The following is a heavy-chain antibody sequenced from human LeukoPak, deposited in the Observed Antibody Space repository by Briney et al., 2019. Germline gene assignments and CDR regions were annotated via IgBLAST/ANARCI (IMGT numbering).Heavy chain of an antibody. Sequence: GGTLRLSCAASGFTFSSYAMHWVRQAPGKGLEWVAVISYDGSIKYYADSVKGRFTISRANSKNTLYLQMLSLRAEDAAVYDRERSRFRGGEGAFDIWGQGTMVTVSS. CDR1: GFTFSSYA. D-gene: IGHD3-16*01. CDR3: ERSRFRGGEGAFDI. CDR2: ISYDGSIK. V-gene: IGHV3-30-3*01. J-gene: IGHJ3*02.